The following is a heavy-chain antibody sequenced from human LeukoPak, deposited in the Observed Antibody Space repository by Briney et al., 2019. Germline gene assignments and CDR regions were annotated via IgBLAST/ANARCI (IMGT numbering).Heavy chain of an antibody. Sequence: TGGSLRLSCAASGFTFDDYAMHWVRQAPGKGLEWVSGISWNSGSIGYVDPVKGRFTISRDNANNLLYLQMNSLRAEDTAVYYCARESFAARWDWGQGTLVTVSS. D-gene: IGHD6-6*01. CDR1: GFTFDDYA. J-gene: IGHJ4*02. CDR2: ISWNSGSI. V-gene: IGHV3-9*01. CDR3: ARESFAARWD.